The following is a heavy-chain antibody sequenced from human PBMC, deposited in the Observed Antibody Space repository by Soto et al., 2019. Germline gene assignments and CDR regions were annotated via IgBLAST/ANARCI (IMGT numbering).Heavy chain of an antibody. CDR2: IYPSDSDT. D-gene: IGHD3-3*01. CDR1: GYNFAGYW. Sequence: GESLKISCKGSGYNFAGYWIAWVRQMPGKGLELMGIIYPSDSDTRYRPSFQGQVTITADKSISSAYLQWSSLRASDTAMYYCARGGVSTRTFDYWGQGTPVTVSS. J-gene: IGHJ4*02. V-gene: IGHV5-51*01. CDR3: ARGGVSTRTFDY.